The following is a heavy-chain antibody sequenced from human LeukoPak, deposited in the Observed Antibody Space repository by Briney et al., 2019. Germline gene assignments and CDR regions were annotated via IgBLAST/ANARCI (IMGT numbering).Heavy chain of an antibody. Sequence: GGSLRLSCTASGFTFSSYGMHWVRQAPGKGLEWVAVISYDGSKKYYADSYVDSVKGRFTISRDNSKNTLYLQMTSLRAEDTAVYYRARGPNYDILTGWRKTHNGIDIWGQGTMVTVSS. CDR2: ISYDGSKK. J-gene: IGHJ3*02. V-gene: IGHV3-30*03. D-gene: IGHD3-9*01. CDR3: ARGPNYDILTGWRKTHNGIDI. CDR1: GFTFSSYG.